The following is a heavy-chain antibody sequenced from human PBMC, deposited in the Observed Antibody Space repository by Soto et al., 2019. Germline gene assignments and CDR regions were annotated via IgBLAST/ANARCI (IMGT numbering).Heavy chain of an antibody. CDR3: ARHPKTAGASNNWFDP. D-gene: IGHD6-13*01. CDR2: IDPRDSYT. Sequence: GESLKISCKGSGFSFATYWISWVRQMPGKGLEWMGRIDPRDSYTNYSPSFQGHVTISADKSISTAYLQWSSLKASDTAMYYCARHPKTAGASNNWFDPWGQGTQVTVSS. CDR1: GFSFATYW. V-gene: IGHV5-10-1*01. J-gene: IGHJ5*02.